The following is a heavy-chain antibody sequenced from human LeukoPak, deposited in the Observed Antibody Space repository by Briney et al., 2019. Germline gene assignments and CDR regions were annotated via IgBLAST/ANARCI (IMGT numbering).Heavy chain of an antibody. D-gene: IGHD2-2*01. CDR3: ARENPQLGYCSSTSCHPFDY. V-gene: IGHV1-18*04. J-gene: IGHJ4*02. Sequence: ASVKVSCKASGCTFTRYGISGVRQAPGQRLEGMGWISAYNGNTNYAQKLQGRVTMTTDTSTSTAYMELRSLRSDDTAVYYCARENPQLGYCSSTSCHPFDYWGQGTLVTVSS. CDR1: GCTFTRYG. CDR2: ISAYNGNT.